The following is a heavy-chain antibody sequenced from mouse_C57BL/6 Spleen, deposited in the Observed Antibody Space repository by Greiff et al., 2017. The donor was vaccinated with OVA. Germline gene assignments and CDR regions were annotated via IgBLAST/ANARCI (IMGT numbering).Heavy chain of an antibody. CDR2: ISGGGGNT. J-gene: IGHJ3*01. CDR3: AREGDYDAY. Sequence: EVKLVESGGGLVKPGGSLKLSCAASGFTFSSYTMSWVRQTPEKRLEWVATISGGGGNTYYPDSVKGRFTISRDNAKNTLYLQMSSLRSEDTALYYCAREGDYDAYWGQGTLVTVSA. D-gene: IGHD2-4*01. CDR1: GFTFSSYT. V-gene: IGHV5-9*01.